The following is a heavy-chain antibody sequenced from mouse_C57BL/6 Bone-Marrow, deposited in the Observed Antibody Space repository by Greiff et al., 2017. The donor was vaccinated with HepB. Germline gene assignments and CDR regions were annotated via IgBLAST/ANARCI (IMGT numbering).Heavy chain of an antibody. CDR3: ARSGGFYGSRVWYFDV. Sequence: QVQLQQSGAELVRPGTSVKVSCKASGYAFTNYLIEWVKQRPGQGLEWIGVINPGSGGTNYNEKFKGKATLTADKSSSTAYMQLSSLTSEDSAVYFCARSGGFYGSRVWYFDVWGTGTTVTVSS. CDR1: GYAFTNYL. D-gene: IGHD1-1*01. CDR2: INPGSGGT. V-gene: IGHV1-54*01. J-gene: IGHJ1*03.